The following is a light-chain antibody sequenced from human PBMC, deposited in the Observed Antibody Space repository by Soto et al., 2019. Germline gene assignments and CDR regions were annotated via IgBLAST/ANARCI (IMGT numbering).Light chain of an antibody. CDR3: QQRSSPTWT. CDR1: HRVHY. V-gene: IGKV3-11*01. CDR2: DIS. Sequence: EFVLTQSPASLSLSPGETATLSCRSSHRVHYLAWYQQKRGQAPRLLIYDISTRATGVPARFSGSGSGTEFTLPITSLEPEDFAVYYCQQRSSPTWTFGLGTKVDIK. J-gene: IGKJ1*01.